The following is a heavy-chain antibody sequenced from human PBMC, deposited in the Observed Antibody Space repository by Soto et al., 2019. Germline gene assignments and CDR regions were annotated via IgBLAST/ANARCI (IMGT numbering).Heavy chain of an antibody. V-gene: IGHV3-33*01. CDR1: GFTFSSYG. CDR2: IWYDGSNK. Sequence: GGSLRLSCAASGFTFSSYGMHWVRQAPGKGLEWVAVIWYDGSNKYYADSVKGRFTISRDNSKNTLYLQMNSLRAEDTAVYYCARDMVADFWSGYYEDPEGYYYGMDVSGQGTTVTVSS. D-gene: IGHD3-3*01. CDR3: ARDMVADFWSGYYEDPEGYYYGMDV. J-gene: IGHJ6*02.